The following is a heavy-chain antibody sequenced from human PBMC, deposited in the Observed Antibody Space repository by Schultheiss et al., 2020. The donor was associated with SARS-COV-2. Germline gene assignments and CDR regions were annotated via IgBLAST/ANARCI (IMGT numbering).Heavy chain of an antibody. J-gene: IGHJ6*02. V-gene: IGHV4-38-2*02. CDR2: IYTSGST. D-gene: IGHD6-13*01. Sequence: SETLSLTCTVSGYSISSGYYWGWIRQPPGKGLEWIGRIYTSGSTNYNPSLKSRVTISEDTSKNQFSLKLSSVTAADTAVYYCARAGYGYGMDVWGQGTTVTVSS. CDR3: ARAGYGYGMDV. CDR1: GYSISSGYY.